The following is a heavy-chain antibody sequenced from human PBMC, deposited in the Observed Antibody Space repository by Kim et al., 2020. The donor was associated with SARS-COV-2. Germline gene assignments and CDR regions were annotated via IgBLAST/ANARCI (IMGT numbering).Heavy chain of an antibody. CDR3: ARDHREMATIDYFDY. V-gene: IGHV1-69*01. D-gene: IGHD5-12*01. Sequence: QKFQGRVTITADESTSTAYMELSSLRSEDTAVYYCARDHREMATIDYFDYWGQGTLVTVSS. J-gene: IGHJ4*02.